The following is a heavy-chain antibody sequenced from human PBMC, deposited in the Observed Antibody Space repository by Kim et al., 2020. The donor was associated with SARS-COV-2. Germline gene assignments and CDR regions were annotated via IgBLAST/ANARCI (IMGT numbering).Heavy chain of an antibody. CDR2: ISASKGYT. Sequence: ASVNVSCKTSGYTFMTSGITWVRQAPGQGFEWMGWISASKGYTKYAQTFQGRVTMTTDTSTSTAYLEVRSLRSDDTAVYYCARDLGWEVPDYFDYWGQGTLVTVSS. V-gene: IGHV1-18*04. CDR1: GYTFMTSG. D-gene: IGHD3-3*01. J-gene: IGHJ4*02. CDR3: ARDLGWEVPDYFDY.